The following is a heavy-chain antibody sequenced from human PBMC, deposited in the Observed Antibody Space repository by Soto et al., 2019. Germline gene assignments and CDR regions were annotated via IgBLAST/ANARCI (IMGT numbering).Heavy chain of an antibody. CDR3: AREPPYPSYCSSTSCYGYYFDY. CDR1: GFTFSSYG. Sequence: QVQLVESGGGVVQPGRSLRLSCAASGFTFSSYGMHWVRQAPGKGLEWVAVIWYDGSNKYYADSVKGRFTISRDNSKNTLYLQMNSLSDEDTAVYYGAREPPYPSYCSSTSCYGYYFDYWGQGTLVTVSS. J-gene: IGHJ4*02. D-gene: IGHD2-2*01. V-gene: IGHV3-33*01. CDR2: IWYDGSNK.